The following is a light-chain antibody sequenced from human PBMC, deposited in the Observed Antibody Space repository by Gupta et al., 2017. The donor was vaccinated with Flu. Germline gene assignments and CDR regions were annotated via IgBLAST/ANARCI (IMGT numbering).Light chain of an antibody. J-gene: IGLJ1*01. V-gene: IGLV1-44*01. CDR2: GNS. CDR3: AAWDDSLNGHYV. Sequence: NIGSNNVNWYQQVPGTAPKLLIYGNSQRPSGVPDRFSGSKSGTSASLAISGLQSEDEADYYFAAWDDSLNGHYVFGTGTKVTAL. CDR1: NIGSNN.